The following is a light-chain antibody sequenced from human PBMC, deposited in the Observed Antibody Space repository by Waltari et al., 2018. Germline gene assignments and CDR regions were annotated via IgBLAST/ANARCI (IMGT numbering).Light chain of an antibody. CDR2: DAS. V-gene: IGKV1-5*01. CDR3: QQYNDWST. J-gene: IGKJ2*01. Sequence: DIQMTQSPSPLSASVGDRVTIPCRASQSISDWLAWYQQKPGKAPKLLIYDASTLESGVPSRFSGSGSGTEFTLTISSLQPDDFATYYCQQYNDWSTFGQGTKLEI. CDR1: QSISDW.